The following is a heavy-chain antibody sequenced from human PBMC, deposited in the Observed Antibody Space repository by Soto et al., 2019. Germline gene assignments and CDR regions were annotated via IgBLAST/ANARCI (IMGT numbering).Heavy chain of an antibody. V-gene: IGHV3-30-3*01. CDR2: ISYDGSNK. CDR1: GFTFSRYA. CDR3: ATILQTFQLD. Sequence: QVQLVESGGGVVQPGRSLRLSCAASGFTFSRYAMHWVRQAPGKGLEWVAVISYDGSNKYYADSVKGRFTISRDNSKNTLFLQMNSLRTEDTAVYYCATILQTFQLDWGQGTLVTVSS. D-gene: IGHD1-1*01. J-gene: IGHJ4*02.